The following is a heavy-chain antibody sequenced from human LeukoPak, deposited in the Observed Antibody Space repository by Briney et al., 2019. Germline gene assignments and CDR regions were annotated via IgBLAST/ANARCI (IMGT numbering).Heavy chain of an antibody. Sequence: SETLSLTCTVSGGSISSYYWGWIRQPPGKGLEWIGSIYYSGSTYYNPSLKSRVTISVDTSKNQFSLKLSSVTAADTAVYYCARLVWGGYYDSNHFDYWGQGTLVTVSS. J-gene: IGHJ4*02. V-gene: IGHV4-39*01. CDR2: IYYSGST. CDR1: GGSISSYY. CDR3: ARLVWGGYYDSNHFDY. D-gene: IGHD3-22*01.